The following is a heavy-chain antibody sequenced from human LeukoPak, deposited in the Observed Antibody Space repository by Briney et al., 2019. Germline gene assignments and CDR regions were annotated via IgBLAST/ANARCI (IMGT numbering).Heavy chain of an antibody. V-gene: IGHV3-30*03. D-gene: IGHD3-10*01. Sequence: GGSLRLSCAASGFTLSSYNIHWVRQAPGKGLEWVALMLSDGPTKHYTDSVKGRFTISRDNSKNALFLQMDGLRAEDTAVYYCVRGPFGQGVDYWGQGTLVTVSS. CDR1: GFTLSSYN. J-gene: IGHJ4*02. CDR3: VRGPFGQGVDY. CDR2: MLSDGPTK.